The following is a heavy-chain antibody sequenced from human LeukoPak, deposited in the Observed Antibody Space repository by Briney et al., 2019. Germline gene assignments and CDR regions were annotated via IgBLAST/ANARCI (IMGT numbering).Heavy chain of an antibody. CDR3: AKDASTSRSGKYSYAMDV. CDR2: ISGSGGST. J-gene: IGHJ6*02. V-gene: IGHV3-23*01. CDR1: GFTFSSYA. D-gene: IGHD6-25*01. Sequence: GGSLRLSCAASGFTFSSYAMSWVRQTPGKGLECVSTISGSGGSTDYADSVKGLFTISRDNSKNTLYLQMSSLRDEDTAVYYCAKDASTSRSGKYSYAMDVWGQGTTVIVSS.